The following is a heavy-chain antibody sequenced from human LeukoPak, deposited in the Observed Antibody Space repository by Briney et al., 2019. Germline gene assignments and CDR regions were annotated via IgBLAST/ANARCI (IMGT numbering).Heavy chain of an antibody. J-gene: IGHJ4*02. V-gene: IGHV3-48*01. CDR3: ASPSDIYSSGSYYFDY. D-gene: IGHD6-19*01. Sequence: TGGSLRLSCAASGFTFSNYAMNWVRQAPGKGLEWVSYISSSGSTIYYADSVKGRFTISRDNSKNTLYLQMNSLRAEDTAVYYCASPSDIYSSGSYYFDYWGQGTLVTVSS. CDR1: GFTFSNYA. CDR2: ISSSGSTI.